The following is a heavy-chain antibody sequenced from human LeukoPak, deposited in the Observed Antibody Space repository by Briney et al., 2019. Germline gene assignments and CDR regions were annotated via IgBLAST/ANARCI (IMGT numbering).Heavy chain of an antibody. D-gene: IGHD4/OR15-4a*01. CDR2: ISGSGVNT. Sequence: PGGSLRLSCAASGFTFDNYAMNWVRQAPGKGLEWVLGISGSGVNTYYADSVKGRFTISSDNSKNTLYLQLNSLGGEDTAIYYCARDTSFNYGAHAMDVWGQGTTVTVSS. CDR1: GFTFDNYA. CDR3: ARDTSFNYGAHAMDV. J-gene: IGHJ6*02. V-gene: IGHV3-23*01.